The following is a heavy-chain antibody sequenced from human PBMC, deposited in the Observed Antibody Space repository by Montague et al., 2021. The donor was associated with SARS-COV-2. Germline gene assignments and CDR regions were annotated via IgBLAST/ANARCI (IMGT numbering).Heavy chain of an antibody. Sequence: SETLSLTCAVYGGSFSVYYWSWLRQSPRSGLEWIAEINHSGTANYNPSLKSRVSISVDTSKNQFTLKLRSVTAADTGLFYCVRVTHPRSAWPYYMDVWGKGTTVTV. CDR2: INHSGTA. J-gene: IGHJ6*03. CDR1: GGSFSVYY. CDR3: VRVTHPRSAWPYYMDV. V-gene: IGHV4-34*01.